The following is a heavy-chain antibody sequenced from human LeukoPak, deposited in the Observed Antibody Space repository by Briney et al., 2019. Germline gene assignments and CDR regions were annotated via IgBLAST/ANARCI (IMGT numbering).Heavy chain of an antibody. Sequence: SETLSLTCTVSGGSISSYYWSWIRQPPGKGLEWIGYIYYSGSTNYNPSLKSRVTISVDTSKNQFSLKLSSVTAADTAVYYCAXXXVDRLGMATIFFDYWGQGTLVTVSS. D-gene: IGHD5-24*01. CDR2: IYYSGST. CDR3: AXXXVDRLGMATIFFDY. CDR1: GGSISSYY. V-gene: IGHV4-59*01. J-gene: IGHJ4*02.